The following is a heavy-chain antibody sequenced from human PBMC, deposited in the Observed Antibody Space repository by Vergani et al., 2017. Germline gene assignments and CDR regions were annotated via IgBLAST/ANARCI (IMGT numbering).Heavy chain of an antibody. D-gene: IGHD6-13*01. CDR2: INAGNGNT. CDR3: ASVPGAAEGDY. CDR1: GYTFTSYA. Sequence: QVQLVQSGAEVKKPGASVKVSCKASGYTFTSYAMHWVRQAPGQRLEWMGWINAGNGNTKDSQKFQGRVTITRDTSASTAYMELSSLRSEDTAVYYCASVPGAAEGDYWGQGTLVTVSS. V-gene: IGHV1-3*01. J-gene: IGHJ4*02.